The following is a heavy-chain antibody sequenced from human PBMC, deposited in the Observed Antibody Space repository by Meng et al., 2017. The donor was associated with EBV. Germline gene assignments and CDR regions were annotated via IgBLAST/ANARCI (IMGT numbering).Heavy chain of an antibody. V-gene: IGHV1-8*01. CDR3: GGTGVADPEY. D-gene: IGHD3-3*01. J-gene: IGHJ4*02. CDR2: INHNGGNT. CDR1: GSICTSNC. Sequence: EPLVPCAGVVKTPGTLVQTSSKSGGSICTSNCISWVRQAAGKGLEWMGEINHNGGNTDYAHQIQGVVITIRNFKKHTAFKDLSSMGADATVDYCGGTGVADPEYWGQGTLVTVSS.